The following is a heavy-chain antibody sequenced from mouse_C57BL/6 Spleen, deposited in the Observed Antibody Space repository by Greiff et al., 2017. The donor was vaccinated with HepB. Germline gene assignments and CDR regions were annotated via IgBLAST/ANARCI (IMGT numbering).Heavy chain of an antibody. J-gene: IGHJ4*01. CDR1: GYTFTSYW. V-gene: IGHV1-69*01. CDR3: ARERDWLYAMDY. D-gene: IGHD3-3*01. Sequence: QVQLQQPGAELVMPGASVKLSCKASGYTFTSYWMHWVKQRPGQGLEWIGEIDPSDSYTNYNQKFKGKSTLTVDKSSSTAYMQLSSLTSEDSAVYYCARERDWLYAMDYWGQGTSVTVSS. CDR2: IDPSDSYT.